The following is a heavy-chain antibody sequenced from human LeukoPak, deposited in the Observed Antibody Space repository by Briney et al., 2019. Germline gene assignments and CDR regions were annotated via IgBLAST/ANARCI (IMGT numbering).Heavy chain of an antibody. CDR2: IYSGGST. V-gene: IGHV3-53*01. CDR3: ARGGPWIQLDY. Sequence: GGSLRLSCAASGFTVSSNYMSWVRQAPGKGLEWVSVIYSGGSTYYADSVKGRFTISRDNSKNTLYLQMNSPRAEDTAVYYCARGGPWIQLDYWGQGTLVTVSS. CDR1: GFTVSSNY. J-gene: IGHJ4*02. D-gene: IGHD5-18*01.